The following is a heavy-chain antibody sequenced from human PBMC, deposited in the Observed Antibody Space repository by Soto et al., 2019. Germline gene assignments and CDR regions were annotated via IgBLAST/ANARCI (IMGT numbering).Heavy chain of an antibody. D-gene: IGHD2-2*01. Sequence: LRLSCAASGFTFSSYSMNWVRQAPGKGLEWVSSISSSSSYIYYADSVKGRFTISRDNAKNSLYLQMNSLRAEDTAVYYCARGGCSSTSCYYYGMDVWGQGTTVTVSS. V-gene: IGHV3-21*01. CDR3: ARGGCSSTSCYYYGMDV. CDR2: ISSSSSYI. CDR1: GFTFSSYS. J-gene: IGHJ6*02.